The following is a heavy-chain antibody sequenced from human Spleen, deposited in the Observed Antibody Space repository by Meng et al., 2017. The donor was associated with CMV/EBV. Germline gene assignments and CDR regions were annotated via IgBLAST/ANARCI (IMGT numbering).Heavy chain of an antibody. V-gene: IGHV3-74*01. CDR3: VREVTTWYYFDY. CDR1: GFYLRTYW. CDR2: INSDGSST. D-gene: IGHD4-17*01. Sequence: CTASGFYLRTYWMHWIRQVPGKGLVWVSRINSDGSSTAYADSVKGRFTVSRDNAKNTLYLQMNSLRAEDTAVYYCVREVTTWYYFDYWGQGSLVTVSS. J-gene: IGHJ4*02.